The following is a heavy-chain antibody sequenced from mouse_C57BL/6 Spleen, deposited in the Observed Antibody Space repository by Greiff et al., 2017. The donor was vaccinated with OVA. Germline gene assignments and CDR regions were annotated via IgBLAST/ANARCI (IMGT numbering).Heavy chain of an antibody. D-gene: IGHD1-1*01. CDR2: INPSSGYT. V-gene: IGHV1-7*01. CDR1: GYTFTSYW. Sequence: QVQLKESGAELAKPGASVKLSCKASGYTFTSYWMHWVKQRPGQGLEWIGYINPSSGYTKYNQKFKDKATLTADKSSSTAYMQLSILTYEDSAVYYCARRGYGSSYVRYFDYWGQGTTLTVSS. J-gene: IGHJ2*01. CDR3: ARRGYGSSYVRYFDY.